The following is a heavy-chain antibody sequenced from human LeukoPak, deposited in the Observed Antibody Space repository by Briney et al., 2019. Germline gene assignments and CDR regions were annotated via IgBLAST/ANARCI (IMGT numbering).Heavy chain of an antibody. Sequence: PGGSLRLSCAASGFTFSSYAMSWVRQAPGKGLEWVSAISGSGGSTYYADSVKGRFTISRDNSKNTLYLQMNSLRPEDTAVYYCANICTSTSCYPALDAFDFWGQGTMVTVSS. D-gene: IGHD2-2*01. CDR3: ANICTSTSCYPALDAFDF. V-gene: IGHV3-23*01. CDR1: GFTFSSYA. J-gene: IGHJ3*01. CDR2: ISGSGGST.